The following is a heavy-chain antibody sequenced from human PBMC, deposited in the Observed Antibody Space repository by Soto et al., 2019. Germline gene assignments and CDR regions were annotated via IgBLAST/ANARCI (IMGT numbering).Heavy chain of an antibody. Sequence: LRLSCAASGFTFSSYAMNWVRQAPGKGLEWVSVISGSGGFTYYADSVKGRLTISRDNSKNTLYLQLNSLRAGDTAVYYCAKEVPGHFDYWGQGTLVTVSS. J-gene: IGHJ4*02. V-gene: IGHV3-23*01. CDR2: ISGSGGFT. CDR1: GFTFSSYA. CDR3: AKEVPGHFDY.